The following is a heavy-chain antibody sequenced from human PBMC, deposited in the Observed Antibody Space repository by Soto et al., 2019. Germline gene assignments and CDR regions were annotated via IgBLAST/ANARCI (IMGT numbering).Heavy chain of an antibody. D-gene: IGHD3-22*01. V-gene: IGHV4-31*03. CDR1: GGSISSGGYY. CDR2: IYYSGST. Sequence: SETLSLTCTVSGGSISSGGYYWSWIRQHPGKGLEWIGYIYYSGSTYYNPSLKSRVTISVDTSKNQFSLKLSSVTAADTAVYYCARESGLEGYDSSGYYSRGYYYYGMDVWGQGTTVTVSS. J-gene: IGHJ6*02. CDR3: ARESGLEGYDSSGYYSRGYYYYGMDV.